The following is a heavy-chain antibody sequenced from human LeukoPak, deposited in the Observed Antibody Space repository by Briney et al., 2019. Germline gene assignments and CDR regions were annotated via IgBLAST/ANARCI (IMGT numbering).Heavy chain of an antibody. D-gene: IGHD3-3*01. J-gene: IGHJ4*02. CDR1: GGTFSSYA. V-gene: IGHV1-69*04. CDR3: AGERRSGVHGDY. Sequence: SVKVSCKASGGTFSSYAISWVRQAPGQGLEWMGRIIPILGIANYAQKFQGRVTITADKSTSTTYMELSSLRSEDTAVYYCAGERRSGVHGDYWGQGTLVTVSS. CDR2: IIPILGIA.